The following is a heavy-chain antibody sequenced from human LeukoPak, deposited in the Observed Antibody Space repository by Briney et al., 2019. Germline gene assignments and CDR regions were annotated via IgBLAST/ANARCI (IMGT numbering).Heavy chain of an antibody. CDR1: GYTFTGYY. Sequence: ASVKVSCKASGYTFTGYYMHWVRQAPGQGLEWMGWINPNSGGTNYAQRFQGRVTMTRDTSISTAYMELSRLRSDDTAVYYCARGVSSGLGGPFDYWGQGTLVTVSS. D-gene: IGHD6-19*01. CDR3: ARGVSSGLGGPFDY. V-gene: IGHV1-2*02. J-gene: IGHJ4*02. CDR2: INPNSGGT.